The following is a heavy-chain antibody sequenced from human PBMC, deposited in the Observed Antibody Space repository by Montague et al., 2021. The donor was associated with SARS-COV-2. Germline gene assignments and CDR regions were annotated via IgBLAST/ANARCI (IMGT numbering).Heavy chain of an antibody. CDR3: AKDRDTRHTTPIDY. CDR1: GFSSSDYA. CDR2: ISFDGGNE. D-gene: IGHD2-15*01. J-gene: IGHJ4*02. V-gene: IGHV3-30*04. Sequence: SLRLSCAASGFSSSDYAMHWVRQAPGKGLEWVAIISFDGGNEHYAVSVKGRFSISRDNSKNTVFLQMNRLRAEDTAVYYCAKDRDTRHTTPIDYWGQGTLVTVSS.